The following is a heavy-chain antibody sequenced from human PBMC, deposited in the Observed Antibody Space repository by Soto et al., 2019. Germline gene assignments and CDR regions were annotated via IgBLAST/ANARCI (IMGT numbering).Heavy chain of an antibody. V-gene: IGHV1-69*08. CDR1: GGTFSSYT. CDR3: ARDSLCSSTSCKLHYFDY. CDR2: IIPILGIA. J-gene: IGHJ4*02. D-gene: IGHD2-2*01. Sequence: QVQLVQSGAEVKKPGSSVKVSCKASGGTFSSYTISWVRQAPGQGLEWMGRIIPILGIANYAQKFQGRVTITADKSTSTAYMELSSLRSEDTAVYYCARDSLCSSTSCKLHYFDYWGQGTLVTVSS.